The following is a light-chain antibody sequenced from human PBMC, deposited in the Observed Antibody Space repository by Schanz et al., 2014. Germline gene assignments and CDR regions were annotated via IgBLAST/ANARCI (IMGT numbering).Light chain of an antibody. J-gene: IGLJ2*01. CDR1: TNDIGGYNF. CDR2: DVK. CDR3: LSYTGTNTLL. Sequence: QSALTQPASVSGSPGQSITISCTGTTNDIGGYNFVSWYQQHPGKAPKLIIYDVKNRPLGISDRFSGSKSGNTASLTISGLQIDDEADYYCLSYTGTNTLLFGGGTKVTVL. V-gene: IGLV2-14*03.